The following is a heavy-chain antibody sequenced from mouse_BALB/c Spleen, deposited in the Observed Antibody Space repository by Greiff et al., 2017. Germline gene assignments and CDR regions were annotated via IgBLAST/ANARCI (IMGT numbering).Heavy chain of an antibody. CDR2: ISSGGST. CDR3: ARGRDDYDY. D-gene: IGHD2-4*01. CDR1: GFTFSSYA. V-gene: IGHV5-6-5*01. Sequence: DVMLVESGGGLVKPGGSLKLSCAASGFTFSSYAMSWVRQTPEKRLEWVASISSGGSTYYPDSVKGRFTISRDNARNILYLQMSSLRSEDTAMYYCARGRDDYDYWGQGTTLTVSS. J-gene: IGHJ2*01.